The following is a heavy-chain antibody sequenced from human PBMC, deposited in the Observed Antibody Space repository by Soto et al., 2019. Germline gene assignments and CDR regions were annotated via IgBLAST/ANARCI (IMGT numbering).Heavy chain of an antibody. J-gene: IGHJ6*02. CDR3: AASIFYYGMDV. CDR2: IYPGDSDT. V-gene: IGHV5-51*01. Sequence: GESLKISCKGSGYTFTNYWIGWVRQMPGKGLEWMGIIYPGDSDTKYNPSFKGQVTISADKSITTTYLQWSSLKASDTAIYYGAASIFYYGMDVWGQGTTVTVSS. CDR1: GYTFTNYW.